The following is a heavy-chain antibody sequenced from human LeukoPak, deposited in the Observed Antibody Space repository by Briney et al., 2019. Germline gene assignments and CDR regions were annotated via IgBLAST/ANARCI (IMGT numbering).Heavy chain of an antibody. J-gene: IGHJ6*03. CDR2: MNPNSGNK. V-gene: IGHV1-8*01. CDR1: GYSFNNFD. D-gene: IGHD6-19*01. Sequence: ASVKVSCKAPGYSFNNFDINWVRQATGQGLEWMGWMNPNSGNKGYAQKFQGRVTMTMNTSITTAYMELSSLRSEDTAVYYCARGPQWRGDYYYMDVWGRGTTVTVSS. CDR3: ARGPQWRGDYYYMDV.